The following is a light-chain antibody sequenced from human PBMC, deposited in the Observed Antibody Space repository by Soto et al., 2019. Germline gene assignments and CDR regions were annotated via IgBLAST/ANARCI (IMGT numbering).Light chain of an antibody. CDR1: ESLVHSDGRTY. V-gene: IGKV2-24*01. CDR3: VQLTHFPWT. J-gene: IGKJ1*01. Sequence: DVVMTQTPLSSPVTLGQPASISCRSSESLVHSDGRTYLSWLQQRPGQPPRLLLYLISNRXSGXXXXXXXXXXXXXXXXXXSRVEAEDVGVYYCVQLTHFPWTFGQGTKVEIK. CDR2: LIS.